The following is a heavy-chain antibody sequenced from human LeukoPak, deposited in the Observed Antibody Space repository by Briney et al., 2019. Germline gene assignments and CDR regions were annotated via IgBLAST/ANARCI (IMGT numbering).Heavy chain of an antibody. Sequence: PGRSLRLSCAASGFTFSSYGMHWVRQAPGKGLEWVANIKQDGSEKYYVESVKGRFTISRDNAKNSLYLQMNSLRVEDTAVYYCASSGSYSFSDYWGQGTLVTVSS. CDR2: IKQDGSEK. D-gene: IGHD1-26*01. V-gene: IGHV3-7*01. CDR1: GFTFSSYG. CDR3: ASSGSYSFSDY. J-gene: IGHJ4*02.